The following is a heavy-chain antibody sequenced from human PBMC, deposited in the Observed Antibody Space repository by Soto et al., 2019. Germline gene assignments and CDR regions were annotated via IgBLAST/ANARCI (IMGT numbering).Heavy chain of an antibody. J-gene: IGHJ5*02. D-gene: IGHD3-9*01. CDR3: ARGDDILTGYYKFDP. CDR2: INPNSGGT. Sequence: GASVKVSCKASGYTFTGYYMHWVRQAPGQGLEWMGWINPNSGGTTYAQKFQGWVTMTRDTSISTAYMELSRLRSDDTAVYYCARGDDILTGYYKFDPWGQGTLVTVSS. V-gene: IGHV1-2*04. CDR1: GYTFTGYY.